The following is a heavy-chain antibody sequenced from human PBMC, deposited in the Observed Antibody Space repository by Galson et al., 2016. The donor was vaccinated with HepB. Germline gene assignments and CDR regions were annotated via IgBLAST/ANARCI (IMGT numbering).Heavy chain of an antibody. J-gene: IGHJ4*02. D-gene: IGHD3-22*01. V-gene: IGHV3-21*01. CDR2: IQTGSRYM. Sequence: SLRLSCAGSGFVFSDYSMTWVRQAPGKGLEWVSTIQTGSRYMYYPDSLKGRFTVSRDDAKNSLYLQMHRLRAEDTAVYYCARDSSGWSRNYWGQGTLVTVSS. CDR1: GFVFSDYS. CDR3: ARDSSGWSRNY.